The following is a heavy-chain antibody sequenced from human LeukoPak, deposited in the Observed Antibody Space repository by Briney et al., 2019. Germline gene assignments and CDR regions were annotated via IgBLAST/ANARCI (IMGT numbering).Heavy chain of an antibody. CDR1: GFTFSSYG. J-gene: IGHJ6*02. Sequence: GGSLSLSCAACGFTFSSYGMHWVRQAPGKGLEWVAFIRYDGSNKYYADSVTGRFTISRDNSKNTLYLQMNSLRAEDTAVYYCAKEGSGSYLTYCYYYGMDVWGQGTTVTVSS. CDR3: AKEGSGSYLTYCYYYGMDV. V-gene: IGHV3-30*02. CDR2: IRYDGSNK. D-gene: IGHD1-26*01.